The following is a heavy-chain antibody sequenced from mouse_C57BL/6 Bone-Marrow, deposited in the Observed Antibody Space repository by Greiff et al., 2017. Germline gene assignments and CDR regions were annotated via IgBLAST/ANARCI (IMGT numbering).Heavy chain of an antibody. CDR2: IYPRSGNT. V-gene: IGHV1-81*01. J-gene: IGHJ4*01. Sequence: VQLQQSGAELARPGASVKLSCKASGYTFTSYGISWVKQRTGQGLEWIGEIYPRSGNTYYNEKFKGKATLTADKASSTAYMERRSLTSEDSAVYFCARRVGWFLPLYYAMDDWGQGTSVTVSS. CDR1: GYTFTSYG. D-gene: IGHD2-3*01. CDR3: ARRVGWFLPLYYAMDD.